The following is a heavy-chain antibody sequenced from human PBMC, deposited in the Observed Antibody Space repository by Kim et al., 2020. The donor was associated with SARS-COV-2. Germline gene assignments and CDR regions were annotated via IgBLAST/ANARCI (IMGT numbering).Heavy chain of an antibody. D-gene: IGHD1-26*01. CDR2: IKRDGSEM. Sequence: GGSLRLSCTASGFTFNNFWMSWVRQAPGKGLEWVAHIKRDGSEMYYVDSVKGRFTISRDNAKNSVHLQMNSLRAEDTAGYYCALSAWSRDPYFFDYWGQGTLVTVS. CDR3: ALSAWSRDPYFFDY. J-gene: IGHJ4*02. CDR1: GFTFNNFW. V-gene: IGHV3-7*03.